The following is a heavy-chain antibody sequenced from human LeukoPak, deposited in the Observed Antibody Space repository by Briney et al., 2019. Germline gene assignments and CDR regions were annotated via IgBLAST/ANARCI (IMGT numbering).Heavy chain of an antibody. Sequence: ASVKVSCKASGYTFTSYDINWVRQATGQGLEWMGWMNPNSGNTGYAQKFQGRVTMTRNTSISTAYMELSSLRSEDTAVYYCARVGDCSSTSCYSPCYYYYGMDVWGQGTTVTVSS. CDR1: GYTFTSYD. CDR2: MNPNSGNT. CDR3: ARVGDCSSTSCYSPCYYYYGMDV. V-gene: IGHV1-8*01. J-gene: IGHJ6*02. D-gene: IGHD2-2*02.